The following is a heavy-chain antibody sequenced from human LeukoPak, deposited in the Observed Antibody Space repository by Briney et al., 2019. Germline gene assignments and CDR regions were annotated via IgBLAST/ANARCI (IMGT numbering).Heavy chain of an antibody. D-gene: IGHD6-6*01. CDR3: ARDPEYSSSFLYYYYYMDV. Sequence: GASVKVSCKASGYTFTGYYMHWVRQAPGQGLEWMGWINPNSGGTNYAQKFQGRVTMTRDTSISTAYMELSRLRSDDTAVYYCARDPEYSSSFLYYYYYMDVWGKGTTVTVSS. J-gene: IGHJ6*03. CDR2: INPNSGGT. CDR1: GYTFTGYY. V-gene: IGHV1-2*02.